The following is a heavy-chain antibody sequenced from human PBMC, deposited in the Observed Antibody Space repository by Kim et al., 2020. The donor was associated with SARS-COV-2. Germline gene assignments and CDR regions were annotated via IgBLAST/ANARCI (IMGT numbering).Heavy chain of an antibody. V-gene: IGHV4-31*03. CDR3: ARAPGGGSSAPLYV. CDR1: GGSISSGGYY. J-gene: IGHJ6*02. Sequence: SETLSLTCTVSGGSISSGGYYWSWIRQHPGKGLEWIGYIYYSGSTYYNPSLKSRVTISVDTSKNQFSLKLSSVTAADTAVYYCARAPGGGSSAPLYVWGQGTTVTVSS. CDR2: IYYSGST. D-gene: IGHD6-13*01.